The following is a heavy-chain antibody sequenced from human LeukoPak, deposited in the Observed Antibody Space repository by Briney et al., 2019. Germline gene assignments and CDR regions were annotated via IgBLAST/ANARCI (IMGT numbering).Heavy chain of an antibody. CDR2: IYYSGST. CDR1: GGSISSYY. D-gene: IGHD1-26*01. J-gene: IGHJ4*02. CDR3: ASLENLSGSYRYYFDY. V-gene: IGHV4-59*08. Sequence: SETLSLTCTVSGGSISSYYWSWIRQPPGKGLEWIGYIYYSGSTNYNPSLKSRVTISVDTSKNQFSLKLSSVTAADPAVYYCASLENLSGSYRYYFDYWGQGTLVTVSS.